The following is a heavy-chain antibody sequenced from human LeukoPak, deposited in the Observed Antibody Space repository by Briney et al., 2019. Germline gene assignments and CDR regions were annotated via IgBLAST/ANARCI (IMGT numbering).Heavy chain of an antibody. CDR1: GFTFSSYS. D-gene: IGHD1-26*01. Sequence: GGSLRLSCAASGFTFSSYSMNWVRQAPGKGPEWVSYIRSSSSTIFYAESVRGRFTISRDNAKNSLYLQMNSLRAEDTAVYYCARVSVAGSYSGDYWGQGTLVTVSS. CDR2: IRSSSSTI. J-gene: IGHJ4*02. V-gene: IGHV3-48*01. CDR3: ARVSVAGSYSGDY.